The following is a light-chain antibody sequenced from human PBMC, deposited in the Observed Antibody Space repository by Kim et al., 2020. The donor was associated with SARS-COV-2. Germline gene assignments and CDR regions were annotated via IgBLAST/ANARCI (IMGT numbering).Light chain of an antibody. CDR1: ALPKQY. V-gene: IGLV3-25*03. J-gene: IGLJ3*02. CDR3: QSADSSGTHWV. CDR2: KDS. Sequence: SPGQTARITCSGDALPKQYAYWYQQKQGQAPVLVIYKDSERPSGIPERFSGSSSGTTVTLTISGVQAEDEADYYCQSADSSGTHWVFGGGTQLTVL.